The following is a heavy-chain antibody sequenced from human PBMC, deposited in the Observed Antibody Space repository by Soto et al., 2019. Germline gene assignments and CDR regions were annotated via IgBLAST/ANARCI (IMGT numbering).Heavy chain of an antibody. CDR2: ISAYNGNT. CDR3: ARDRSSGWYSHYYGMDV. Sequence: GASVKVSCKASGYTFTSYGISWVRQAPGQGLEWMGWISAYNGNTNYAQKLQGRVTMTTDTSTSAAYMELRSLRSDDTAVYYCARDRSSGWYSHYYGMDVWGQGTTVTVSS. CDR1: GYTFTSYG. V-gene: IGHV1-18*01. D-gene: IGHD6-19*01. J-gene: IGHJ6*02.